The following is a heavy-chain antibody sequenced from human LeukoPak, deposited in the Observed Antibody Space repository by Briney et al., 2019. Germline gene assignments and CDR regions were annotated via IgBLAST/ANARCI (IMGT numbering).Heavy chain of an antibody. CDR2: IYSDGTT. CDR3: ARHRGSFFEAFDI. CDR1: GASINSRDYY. V-gene: IGHV4-39*01. Sequence: SETLSLTCTVSGASINSRDYYWGWIRQPPGQGLEWIGSIYSDGTTYYNPSLKSRVSISADTSKNHFSLWLSSVTAADMAVYYCARHRGSFFEAFDIWGQGTAVSVSS. D-gene: IGHD1-26*01. J-gene: IGHJ3*02.